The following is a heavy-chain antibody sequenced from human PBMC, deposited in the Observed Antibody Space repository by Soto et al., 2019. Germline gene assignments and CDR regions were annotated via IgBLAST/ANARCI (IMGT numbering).Heavy chain of an antibody. CDR1: GFTLTDYA. CDR2: INAGDGNT. Sequence: QVHLVQPGAEVEKPGASVKISCKAAGFTLTDYAMKWVRQAPGQRLEWMGWINAGDGNTRYSQQFQGRVAFTRDASASTVYMELSSLRSEDTAVYYCARGIWGSHRYYFDNWGQGTLVTVSS. D-gene: IGHD3-16*02. J-gene: IGHJ4*02. CDR3: ARGIWGSHRYYFDN. V-gene: IGHV1-3*01.